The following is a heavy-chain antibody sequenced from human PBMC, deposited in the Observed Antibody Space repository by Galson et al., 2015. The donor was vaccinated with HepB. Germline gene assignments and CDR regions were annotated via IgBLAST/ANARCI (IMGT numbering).Heavy chain of an antibody. CDR2: ISYDGSHK. Sequence: SLRLSCAASGFTFSSYAMHWVRQAPGKGLEWVAVISYDGSHKYYEDSVKGRFTISRDNSKNTLDLQMDSLRGEDTAVYYCAKEPAGYQNYYGMDVWGQGTTVTVSS. CDR3: AKEPAGYQNYYGMDV. J-gene: IGHJ6*02. V-gene: IGHV3-30*18. CDR1: GFTFSSYA. D-gene: IGHD2-2*01.